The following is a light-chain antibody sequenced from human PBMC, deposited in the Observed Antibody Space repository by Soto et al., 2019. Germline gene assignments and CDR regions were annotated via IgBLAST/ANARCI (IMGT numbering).Light chain of an antibody. V-gene: IGKV3-20*01. Sequence: IVLTQSPGTLSLSPGEGATLACRASQSVSSNSLAWYHQKPGQAPRLLIYGASSRATGIPDRFSGSGSGTDFSLTISRLEPEDFAVYYCQQYGTSPTFGQGTKVDIK. CDR1: QSVSSNS. CDR3: QQYGTSPT. CDR2: GAS. J-gene: IGKJ1*01.